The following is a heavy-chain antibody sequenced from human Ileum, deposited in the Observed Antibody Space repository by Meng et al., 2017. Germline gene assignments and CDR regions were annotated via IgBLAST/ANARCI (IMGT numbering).Heavy chain of an antibody. CDR2: IIESGTT. V-gene: IGHV4-4*02. CDR3: ARVSYNKGSPKFDS. J-gene: IGHJ4*02. CDR1: GASFRNGNW. D-gene: IGHD1-14*01. Sequence: EAGPGLVNPSETLSLTCAAPGASFRNGNWWRWVRKPPGKCLERIGEIIESGTTKYNTSLKSRVTISVDKSKNEFSLKLSSVTAADTALYYCARVSYNKGSPKFDSWGQGTLVTVSS.